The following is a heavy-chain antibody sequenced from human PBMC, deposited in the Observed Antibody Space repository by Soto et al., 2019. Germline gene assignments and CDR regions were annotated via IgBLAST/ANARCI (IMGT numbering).Heavy chain of an antibody. D-gene: IGHD3-16*02. CDR2: INVGDDKT. J-gene: IGHJ4*02. CDR3: ARAKYDYIWGSYHPFDQ. Sequence: QVQLVQSGAEVKKPGASVRLSCKVSGKSFDNFAVHWVRQTPGQRPEWMGRINVGDDKTKYSEKFQGRVIVSYDTSATTAYMERRALSSADTAVYYCARAKYDYIWGSYHPFDQWAQGAHVTVAS. CDR1: GKSFDNFA. V-gene: IGHV1-3*01.